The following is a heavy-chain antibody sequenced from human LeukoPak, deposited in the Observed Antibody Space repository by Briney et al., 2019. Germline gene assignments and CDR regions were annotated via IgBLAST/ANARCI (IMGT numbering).Heavy chain of an antibody. CDR2: IKQDGSEK. V-gene: IGHV3-7*04. CDR3: ARDHSSSWYGSWLY. CDR1: GFTFSTYW. Sequence: GGSLRLSCAASGFTFSTYWMSWVRQAPGKGLEWVANIKQDGSEKYYVDSVKGRFTISRDNAKNSLYLQMNSLRAEDTAVYYCARDHSSSWYGSWLYWGQGTLVTVSS. J-gene: IGHJ4*02. D-gene: IGHD6-13*01.